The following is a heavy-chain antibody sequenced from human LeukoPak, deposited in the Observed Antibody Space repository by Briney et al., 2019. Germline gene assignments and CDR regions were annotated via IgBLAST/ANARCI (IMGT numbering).Heavy chain of an antibody. CDR1: GASISDYY. Sequence: WETLSLTCTVSGASISDYYWSWIRQPPGKGLEWIGFGHYTGSSNYNPSLKSRVTTSVDTSKSQFSLKLISVTAADTAVYYCARHDNRGYYSLHYWGQGALVTVSS. J-gene: IGHJ4*02. CDR3: ARHDNRGYYSLHY. CDR2: GHYTGSS. V-gene: IGHV4-59*08. D-gene: IGHD3-22*01.